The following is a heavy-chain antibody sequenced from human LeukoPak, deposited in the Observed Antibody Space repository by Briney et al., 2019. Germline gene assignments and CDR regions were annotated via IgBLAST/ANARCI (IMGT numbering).Heavy chain of an antibody. D-gene: IGHD3-22*01. J-gene: IGHJ4*02. Sequence: GGSLRLSCAASGFTFSSYAMSWVRQAPGKGLEWVSAISGSGGSTYYADSVKGRFTISRDNSKNTLYLQMNSLRAEDTAVYYCAKAPLYYYDSSGYTGYWGQGTLVTVSS. CDR3: AKAPLYYYDSSGYTGY. V-gene: IGHV3-23*01. CDR1: GFTFSSYA. CDR2: ISGSGGST.